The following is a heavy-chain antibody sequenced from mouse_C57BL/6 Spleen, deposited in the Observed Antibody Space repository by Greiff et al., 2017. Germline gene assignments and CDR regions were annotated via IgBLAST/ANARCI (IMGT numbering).Heavy chain of an antibody. J-gene: IGHJ3*01. CDR3: ARGGIYYAYDDFAY. D-gene: IGHD2-2*01. CDR2: INPSNGGT. Sequence: VQLQQPGTELVKPGASVKLSCKASGYTFTSYWMHWVKQRPGQGLEWIGNINPSNGGTNYNEKFKSKATLTVDKSSSTAYMQLSNLTAEDSAVYYSARGGIYYAYDDFAYWGQGTLVTVSA. CDR1: GYTFTSYW. V-gene: IGHV1-53*01.